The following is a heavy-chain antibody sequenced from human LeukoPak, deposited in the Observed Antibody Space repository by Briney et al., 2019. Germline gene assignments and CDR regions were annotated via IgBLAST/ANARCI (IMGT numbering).Heavy chain of an antibody. D-gene: IGHD5-12*01. V-gene: IGHV1-46*01. CDR3: ARDQIVAPYYYYYGMDV. CDR2: INPSGGST. J-gene: IGHJ6*02. CDR1: GYTFTSYY. Sequence: ASVTVSCKASGYTFTSYYMHWVRQAPGQGLEWMGIINPSGGSTSYAQKFQGRVTMTRDTSTSTVYMELSSLRSEDTAVYYCARDQIVAPYYYYYGMDVWGQGTTVTVSS.